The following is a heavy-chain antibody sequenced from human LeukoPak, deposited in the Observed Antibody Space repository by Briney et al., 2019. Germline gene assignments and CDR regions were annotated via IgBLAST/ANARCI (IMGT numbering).Heavy chain of an antibody. J-gene: IGHJ3*02. CDR1: GFTFSSYA. Sequence: QPGGSLRLSCAASGFTFSSYAMSWVRQAPGKGLEWVSAISGSGGSTYYADSVKGRFTISRDNSKNTPYLQMNSLRAEDTAVYYCAKDTDSSWYPGLGAFDIWGQGTMVTVSS. V-gene: IGHV3-23*01. D-gene: IGHD6-13*01. CDR3: AKDTDSSWYPGLGAFDI. CDR2: ISGSGGST.